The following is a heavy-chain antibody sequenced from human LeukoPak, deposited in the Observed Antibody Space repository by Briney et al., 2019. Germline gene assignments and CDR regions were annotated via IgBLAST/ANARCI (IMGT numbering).Heavy chain of an antibody. J-gene: IGHJ6*04. D-gene: IGHD2-2*01. V-gene: IGHV1-69*06. CDR1: GGTFSSYA. CDR2: IIPIFGTA. Sequence: SVKVSCRASGGTFSSYAISWVRQAPGQGLEWMGGIIPIFGTANYAQKFQGRVTITADKSTSTAYMELSSLRSEDTAVYYCARIVSGYCSSTSCRLKNYGMDVWGKGTTVTVSS. CDR3: ARIVSGYCSSTSCRLKNYGMDV.